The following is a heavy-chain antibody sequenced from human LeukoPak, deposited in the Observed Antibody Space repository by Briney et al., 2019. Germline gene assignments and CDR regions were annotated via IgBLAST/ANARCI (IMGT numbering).Heavy chain of an antibody. D-gene: IGHD3-10*01. V-gene: IGHV3-9*01. CDR3: ATPGG. CDR2: ISWNSGSI. Sequence: GGSLRLSCAASGFTFDDYAMHWVRQAPGKGLEWVSGISWNSGSIGYADSVKGRFTISRDNAKNPLYLQMNSLRAEDTALYYRATPGGWGQGTLVTVSS. J-gene: IGHJ4*02. CDR1: GFTFDDYA.